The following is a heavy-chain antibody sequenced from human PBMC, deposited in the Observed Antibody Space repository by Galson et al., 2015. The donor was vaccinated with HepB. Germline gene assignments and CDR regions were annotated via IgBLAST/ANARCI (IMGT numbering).Heavy chain of an antibody. CDR1: GFTFSSYG. V-gene: IGHV3-30*18. CDR2: ISYDGSNK. J-gene: IGHJ5*02. D-gene: IGHD4-17*01. Sequence: SLRLSCAASGFTFSSYGMHWVRQAPGKGLEWVAVISYDGSNKYYADSVKGRFTISRDNSKNTLYLQMNSLRAEDTAVYYCAKDNGDYPIPFDPWGQGTLVTVSS. CDR3: AKDNGDYPIPFDP.